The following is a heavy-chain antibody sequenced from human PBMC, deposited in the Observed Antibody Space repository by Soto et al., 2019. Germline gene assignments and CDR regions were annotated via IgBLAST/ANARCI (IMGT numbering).Heavy chain of an antibody. D-gene: IGHD2-2*02. Sequence: QVQLQESGPGLVKPSQTLSLTCTVSGGSISNGGYYWNWIRQHPGKGLEWNGYTHYSGSTYYNPSLKCRVTISVDTSKTQVSLQLSSVTAADTAVYYCARDDYTPRRDRYLHHWGQGTLVTVSS. CDR2: THYSGST. CDR3: ARDDYTPRRDRYLHH. CDR1: GGSISNGGYY. V-gene: IGHV4-31*03. J-gene: IGHJ1*01.